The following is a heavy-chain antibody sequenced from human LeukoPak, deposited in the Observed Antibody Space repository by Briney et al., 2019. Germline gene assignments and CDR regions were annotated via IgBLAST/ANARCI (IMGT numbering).Heavy chain of an antibody. CDR3: ARSSYPYYFDY. D-gene: IGHD6-19*01. J-gene: IGHJ4*02. CDR1: GVSFSSYW. CDR2: VNNHESST. Sequence: GGSLRRSCGASGVSFSSYWMHWVRQAPGKGRMWGSRVNNHESSTTYADSVEGRFTISRDNARNTLYLQMNSLRAEDTAVYYCARSSYPYYFDYWGQGTLVTVSS. V-gene: IGHV3-74*01.